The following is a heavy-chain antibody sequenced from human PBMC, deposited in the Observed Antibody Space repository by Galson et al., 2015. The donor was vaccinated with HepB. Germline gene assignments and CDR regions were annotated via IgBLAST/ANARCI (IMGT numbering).Heavy chain of an antibody. J-gene: IGHJ3*02. CDR2: ISTSSSYI. D-gene: IGHD2-21*02. Sequence: SLRLSCAASGFTFSNYYMNWVRQAPGKGLEWVSLISTSSSYIYYVDSVRGRFTISRDNAKNSLYLQMNSLRAEDTAMYYCAREGNNGGDHWLGALDIWGQGTMVTVSS. CDR3: AREGNNGGDHWLGALDI. CDR1: GFTFSNYY. V-gene: IGHV3-21*04.